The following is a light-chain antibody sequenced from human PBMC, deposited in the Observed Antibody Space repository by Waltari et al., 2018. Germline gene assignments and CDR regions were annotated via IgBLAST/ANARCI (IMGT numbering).Light chain of an antibody. Sequence: AIRMTQSPSSLSASTGHRVTITCRASQRVSTYLAWYQQKPGKAPKLLIYAASTLQRGVPSRFSGSGSGTDFTLSISCLQSEDFATYYCQQYYDYLRTFGQGTKVEIK. CDR1: QRVSTY. CDR3: QQYYDYLRT. J-gene: IGKJ1*01. V-gene: IGKV1-8*01. CDR2: AAS.